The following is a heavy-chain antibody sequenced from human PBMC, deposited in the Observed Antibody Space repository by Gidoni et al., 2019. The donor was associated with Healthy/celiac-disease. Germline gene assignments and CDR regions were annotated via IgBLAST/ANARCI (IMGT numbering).Heavy chain of an antibody. CDR2: IYSGGST. CDR1: GFTVSSNY. CDR3: ARASLPPGYSREGGRAIPYYYYGMDV. J-gene: IGHJ6*02. V-gene: IGHV3-66*02. Sequence: EVQLVESGGGLVQPGGSLRLSCAASGFTVSSNYMSWVRPAPGKGLEWVSVIYSGGSTYYADSVKGRFTISRDNSKNTLYLQMNSLRAEDTAVYYCARASLPPGYSREGGRAIPYYYYGMDVWGQGTTVTVSS. D-gene: IGHD6-13*01.